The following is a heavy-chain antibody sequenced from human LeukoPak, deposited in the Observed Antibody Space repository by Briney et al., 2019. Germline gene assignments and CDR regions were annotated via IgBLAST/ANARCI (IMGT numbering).Heavy chain of an antibody. J-gene: IGHJ4*02. CDR2: MSGSGDST. D-gene: IGHD3-22*01. CDR3: ANPDSSGFYFSIRFDF. V-gene: IGHV3-23*01. Sequence: GGSLRLSCTASGFTFSSYAMSWVRQAPGKGLEWVSTMSGSGDSTYYADSVKGRFTVSRDNPQNTLYLQMNSLRAEDTAVYFCANPDSSGFYFSIRFDFWGQGTLVTVSS. CDR1: GFTFSSYA.